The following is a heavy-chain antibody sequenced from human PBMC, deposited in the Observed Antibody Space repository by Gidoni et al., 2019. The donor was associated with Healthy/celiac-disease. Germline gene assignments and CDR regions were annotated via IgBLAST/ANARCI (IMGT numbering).Heavy chain of an antibody. CDR3: ARGEGLRFSDY. V-gene: IGHV1-18*01. CDR2: CSSYNGNT. CDR1: GYTFTSSG. J-gene: IGHJ4*01. Sequence: QVQLVQSGAEVKKPGASVKVSCKASGYTFTSSGLNWVRQAPGQGLEWMEWCSSYNGNTKYAQKLQGRVTMTTDTSTSTAYMELRSLTSDDTAVYYCARGEGLRFSDYWGQGTLVTVSS.